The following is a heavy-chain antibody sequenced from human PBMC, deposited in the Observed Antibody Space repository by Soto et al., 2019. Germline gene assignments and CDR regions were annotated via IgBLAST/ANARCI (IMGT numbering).Heavy chain of an antibody. Sequence: PGGSLRLSCAASGFAFSSYAMSWVRQTPGKGLEWVSTLSGSGGTTYYADSVKGQFTISRDNSKNTLYLQMNSLRAEDTAVYYCAKKILIAVAGTDELAYWGQGTLVTVSS. CDR1: GFAFSSYA. J-gene: IGHJ4*02. CDR3: AKKILIAVAGTDELAY. CDR2: LSGSGGTT. D-gene: IGHD6-19*01. V-gene: IGHV3-23*01.